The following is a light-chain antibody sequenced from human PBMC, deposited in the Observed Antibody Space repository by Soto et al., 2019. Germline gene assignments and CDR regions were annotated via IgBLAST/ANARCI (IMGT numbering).Light chain of an antibody. CDR1: SSDIGSYNF. J-gene: IGLJ1*01. V-gene: IGLV2-14*01. CDR3: SAYAGSNTFVV. CDR2: EVN. Sequence: QSALTQPASVSGSPGQSITISCTGTSSDIGSYNFVSWYQQHPDKAPKLMVYEVNNRPSGISNRFSGSKSGNTASLTISGLQSEDEAEYFCSAYAGSNTFVVFGTGTKVTAL.